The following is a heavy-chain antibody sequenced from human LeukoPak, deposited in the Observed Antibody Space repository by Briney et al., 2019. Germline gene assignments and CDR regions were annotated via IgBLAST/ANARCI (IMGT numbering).Heavy chain of an antibody. CDR3: ARSRRDGYISSNWFDP. Sequence: WGSLRLSCAASGFTFSSYWMSWVRQAPGKGLEWVANIKQDGSEKYYVDSVKGRFTISRDNAKNSLYLQMNSLRAEDTAVYYCARSRRDGYISSNWFDPWGQGTLVTVSS. CDR1: GFTFSSYW. J-gene: IGHJ5*02. V-gene: IGHV3-7*01. D-gene: IGHD5-24*01. CDR2: IKQDGSEK.